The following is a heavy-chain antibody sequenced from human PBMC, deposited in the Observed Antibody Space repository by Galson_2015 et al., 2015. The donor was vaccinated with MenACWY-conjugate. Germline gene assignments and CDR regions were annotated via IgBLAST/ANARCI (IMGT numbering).Heavy chain of an antibody. CDR2: IRGKAYGGAP. Sequence: SLRLSCAASGFTFGDYLMSWFRQAPGKGLEWVSFIRGKAYGGAPEYAESVKGRFTISRDDSQSIAYLQMNSLKTEDTAVYYCARGDHRYCSRTNCPFDNWGRGTLVTVSS. CDR1: GFTFGDYL. J-gene: IGHJ4*02. D-gene: IGHD2-2*01. CDR3: ARGDHRYCSRTNCPFDN. V-gene: IGHV3-49*03.